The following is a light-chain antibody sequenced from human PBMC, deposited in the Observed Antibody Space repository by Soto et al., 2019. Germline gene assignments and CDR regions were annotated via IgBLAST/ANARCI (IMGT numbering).Light chain of an antibody. Sequence: QSVLTQPASVYGSPGQSITISCTGTSSDIGAYNFFSWYQQHPGKAPKLMLYDVNIRPSGVSNRFSGSKSGNTASLTISGLQAEDEADYYCTLWTTSTTMIFGGGTKLTVL. CDR2: DVN. CDR1: SSDIGAYNF. J-gene: IGLJ2*01. V-gene: IGLV2-14*03. CDR3: TLWTTSTTMI.